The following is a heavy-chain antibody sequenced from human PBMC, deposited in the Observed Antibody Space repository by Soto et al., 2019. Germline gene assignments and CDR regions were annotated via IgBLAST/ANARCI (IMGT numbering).Heavy chain of an antibody. CDR1: DGSISTYY. Sequence: SETLSLTCTVSDGSISTYYCNWIRQPAGKGLEWVGRIDASGSTDYDPSLKSRVTMSVDTSKNQFSLRLSSVTAADTAVYYCARGGHDFWSGPFDYWGQGAQVTVS. J-gene: IGHJ4*02. D-gene: IGHD3-3*01. CDR2: IDASGST. V-gene: IGHV4-4*07. CDR3: ARGGHDFWSGPFDY.